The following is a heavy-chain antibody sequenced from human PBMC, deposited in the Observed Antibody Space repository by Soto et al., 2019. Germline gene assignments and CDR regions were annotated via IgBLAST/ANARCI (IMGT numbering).Heavy chain of an antibody. CDR1: GFTFSSYS. Sequence: GGSLRLSCAASGFTFSSYSMNWVRQAPGKGLEWVSYISSSSSTIYYADSVKGRFTISRDNAKNSLYLQMNSLRDEDTGVYCGASLYYYDSSGYRDAFDIWGQGTMVTVSS. J-gene: IGHJ3*02. CDR3: ASLYYYDSSGYRDAFDI. V-gene: IGHV3-48*02. D-gene: IGHD3-22*01. CDR2: ISSSSSTI.